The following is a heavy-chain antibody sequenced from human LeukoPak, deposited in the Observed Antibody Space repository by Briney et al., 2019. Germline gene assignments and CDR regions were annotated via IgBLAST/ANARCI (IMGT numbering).Heavy chain of an antibody. CDR1: GGSISSYY. V-gene: IGHV4-59*01. CDR3: ARGWGLTVVNPFRFDY. J-gene: IGHJ4*02. D-gene: IGHD4-23*01. Sequence: PSETLSLTCTVSGGSISSYYWSWIRQPPGKGLEWIGYIYYSGSTNYNPSLKSRVTISVDTSKNQFSLKLSSVTAADTAVYYCARGWGLTVVNPFRFDYWGQGTLVTVSS. CDR2: IYYSGST.